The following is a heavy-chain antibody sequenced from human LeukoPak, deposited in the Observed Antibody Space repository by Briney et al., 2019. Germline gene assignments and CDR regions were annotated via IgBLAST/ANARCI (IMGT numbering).Heavy chain of an antibody. V-gene: IGHV4-59*01. D-gene: IGHD5-24*01. CDR2: IYYSGST. CDR1: GGSISSYY. J-gene: IGHJ5*02. Sequence: SETLSLTCTVPGGSISSYYWSWIRQPPGKGLEWIGYIYYSGSTNYNPSLKSRVTISVDTSKNQFSLKLSSVAAADTAVYYCARWGREGNWFDPWGQGTLVTVSS. CDR3: ARWGREGNWFDP.